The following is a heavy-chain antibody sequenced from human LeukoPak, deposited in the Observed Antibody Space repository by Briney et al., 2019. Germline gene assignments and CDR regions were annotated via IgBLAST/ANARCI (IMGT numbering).Heavy chain of an antibody. V-gene: IGHV7-4-1*02. CDR1: GYTFTGYY. Sequence: ASVKVSCKASGYTFTGYYMHWVRQAPGQGLEWMGWINTNTGNPTYAQGFTGRFVFSLDTSVSTAYLQISSLKAEDTAVYYCARQDYVWGSYRSDFDYWGQGTLVTVSS. D-gene: IGHD3-16*02. J-gene: IGHJ4*02. CDR3: ARQDYVWGSYRSDFDY. CDR2: INTNTGNP.